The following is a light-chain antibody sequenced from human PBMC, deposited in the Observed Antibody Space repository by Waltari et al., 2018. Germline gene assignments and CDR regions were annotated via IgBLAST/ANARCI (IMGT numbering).Light chain of an antibody. CDR3: QSYNSSNVI. Sequence: NFMLTQPHSVSESPGKTLTISCTRSSGSIASNYVQWYQQRPGRAPITLFYEDNDRPSGNLDQFSGSCYSASKSASLTSWGLKTEGEADYYCQSYNSSNVIFGGGTKRTVL. CDR1: SGSIASNY. V-gene: IGLV6-57*04. CDR2: EDN. J-gene: IGLJ2*01.